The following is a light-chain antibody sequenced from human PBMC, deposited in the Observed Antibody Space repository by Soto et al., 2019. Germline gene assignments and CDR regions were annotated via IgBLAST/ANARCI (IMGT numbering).Light chain of an antibody. Sequence: DIQLTQSPSFLSASVGDRVTITCRASQGISSYLAWYQQKPGKAPYLLIYAASTLQSGVPSRFSGSGSGTEFTLTISSLQPEDFATYYCQQLNSYPYTFGQGTKLEIK. CDR3: QQLNSYPYT. CDR2: AAS. J-gene: IGKJ2*01. V-gene: IGKV1-9*01. CDR1: QGISSY.